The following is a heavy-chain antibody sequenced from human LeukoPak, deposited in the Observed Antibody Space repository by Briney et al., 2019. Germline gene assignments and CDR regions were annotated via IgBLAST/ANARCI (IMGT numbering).Heavy chain of an antibody. V-gene: IGHV3-11*01. CDR3: ARDGEWLRLSNPDY. J-gene: IGHJ4*02. CDR1: GFTFSDYY. D-gene: IGHD5-12*01. CDR2: ISSSGSTI. Sequence: GGSLRLSCAASGFTFSDYYMSWIRQAPGKGLEWVSYISSSGSTIYYADSVKGRFTISRDNAKNSLYLQMNSLKAEDTAVYYCARDGEWLRLSNPDYWGQGTLVTVSS.